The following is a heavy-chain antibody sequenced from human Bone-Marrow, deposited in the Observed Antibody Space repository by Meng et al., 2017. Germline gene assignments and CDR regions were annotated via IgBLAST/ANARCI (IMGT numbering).Heavy chain of an antibody. CDR3: VGGDTMSSGYFYSMDV. CDR1: GFTLSDNY. Sequence: GGSLRLSCAASGFTLSDNYMDWVRQVPGKGLEWVARTRNRPRGYTTEYAASVEGRFTITRDGSKKSLFLQMSSPKTEDTAVYYCVGGDTMSSGYFYSMDVWGQGTTVTVSS. D-gene: IGHD5-18*01. J-gene: IGHJ6*02. CDR2: TRNRPRGYTT. V-gene: IGHV3-72*01.